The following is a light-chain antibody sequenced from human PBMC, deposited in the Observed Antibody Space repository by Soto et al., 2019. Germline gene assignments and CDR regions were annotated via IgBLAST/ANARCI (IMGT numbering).Light chain of an antibody. CDR3: SSYTTTGTQV. CDR1: SSDVGGYNY. V-gene: IGLV2-14*01. CDR2: DVS. J-gene: IGLJ1*01. Sequence: QSALTQPPSASGSPGQSVTISCTGTSSDVGGYNYVSWYQQHPGKAPKLMIYDVSNRPSGVSDRFSGSKSGNTASLTISGLQAEDEADYYCSSYTTTGTQVFGTGTKVTVL.